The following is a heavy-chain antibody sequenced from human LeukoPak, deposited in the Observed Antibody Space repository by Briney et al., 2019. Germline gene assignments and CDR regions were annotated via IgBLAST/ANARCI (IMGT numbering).Heavy chain of an antibody. V-gene: IGHV1-69*13. CDR1: GGTFSSYA. Sequence: ASVKVSCKASGGTFSSYAISWVRQAPGQGLEWMGGIIPIFGTANYAQKFQGRVTITADESTSTAYMELSSLRSEDTAVYYCANYYGLGSYSENAFDIWGQGTMVTVSS. J-gene: IGHJ3*02. CDR2: IIPIFGTA. CDR3: ANYYGLGSYSENAFDI. D-gene: IGHD3-10*01.